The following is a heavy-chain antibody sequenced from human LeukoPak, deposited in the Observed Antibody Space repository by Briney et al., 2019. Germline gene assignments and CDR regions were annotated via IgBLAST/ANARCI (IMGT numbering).Heavy chain of an antibody. Sequence: SETLSLTCSVSGGSITNKNYYWGWIRQPPGKGLEWIGNIYYDGRTYYNPSLKSRVTISVDTSKNQFSLKLSSVTAADTAVYYCAATGLRFLDYDYWGQGTLVTVSS. D-gene: IGHD3-3*01. J-gene: IGHJ4*02. CDR2: IYYDGRT. CDR3: AATGLRFLDYDY. CDR1: GGSITNKNYY. V-gene: IGHV4-39*07.